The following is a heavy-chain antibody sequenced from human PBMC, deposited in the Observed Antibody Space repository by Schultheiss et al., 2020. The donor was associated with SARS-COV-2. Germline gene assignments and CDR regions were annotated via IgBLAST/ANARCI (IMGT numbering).Heavy chain of an antibody. CDR2: ISGSGGST. J-gene: IGHJ5*02. CDR1: GFTFSSYA. V-gene: IGHV3-23*01. D-gene: IGHD2-15*01. CDR3: ARDKGYCSGGSCANWFDP. Sequence: GGSLRLSCAASGFTFSSYAMSWVRQAPGKGLEWVSAISGSGGSTYYADSVKGRFTISRDNAKNSLYLQMNSLRAEDTAVYYCARDKGYCSGGSCANWFDPWGQGTRVTVSS.